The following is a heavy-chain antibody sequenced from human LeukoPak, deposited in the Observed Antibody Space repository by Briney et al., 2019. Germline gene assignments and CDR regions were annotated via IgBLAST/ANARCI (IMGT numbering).Heavy chain of an antibody. V-gene: IGHV4-34*01. D-gene: IGHD2-15*01. J-gene: IGHJ6*03. CDR1: GVSFSGYY. CDR2: INHSGST. Sequence: SETLSLTCAAYGVSFSGYYWNWIRQPPGKGLEWIGEINHSGSTNYNLSLKSRVTISVDTSKNQFSLKLTSVTAADTAVYYCARGYCSGGSCYPLKSIYYYYMDVWGKGTTVTFSS. CDR3: ARGYCSGGSCYPLKSIYYYYMDV.